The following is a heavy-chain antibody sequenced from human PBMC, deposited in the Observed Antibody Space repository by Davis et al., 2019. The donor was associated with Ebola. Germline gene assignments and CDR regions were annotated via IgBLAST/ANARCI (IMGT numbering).Heavy chain of an antibody. D-gene: IGHD3-10*01. CDR2: ISWNSGSI. CDR3: AKSYGTMVRGASGFDY. J-gene: IGHJ4*02. Sequence: SLKISCAASGFTFSSYSMNWVRQAPGKGLEWVSGISWNSGSIGYADSVKGRFTISRDNAKNSLYLQMNSLRAEDTALYYCAKSYGTMVRGASGFDYWGQGTLVTVSS. CDR1: GFTFSSYS. V-gene: IGHV3-9*01.